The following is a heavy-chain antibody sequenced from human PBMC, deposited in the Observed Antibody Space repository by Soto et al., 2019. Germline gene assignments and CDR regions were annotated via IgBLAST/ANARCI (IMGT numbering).Heavy chain of an antibody. CDR3: ARDRYCSGGSCPNKSNWFDP. Sequence: GASVKVSCKASGYPFNKYTIHWMRQAPGQSLEWMGWISAGNGNTNYVQKHQGRVTMTTDTSTSTANMELRSLRSDPTAVYYCARDRYCSGGSCPNKSNWFDPWGQGALVTVSS. V-gene: IGHV1-18*01. D-gene: IGHD2-15*01. CDR1: GYPFNKYT. CDR2: ISAGNGNT. J-gene: IGHJ5*02.